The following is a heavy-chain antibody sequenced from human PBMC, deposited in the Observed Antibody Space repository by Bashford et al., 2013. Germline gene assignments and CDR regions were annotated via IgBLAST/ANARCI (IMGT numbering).Heavy chain of an antibody. CDR1: VLHEXLL. V-gene: IGHV4-4*07. CDR3: AREDETYNSKYRWWYDF. Sequence: PSGRPCTRHLARSLVLHEXLLLELDPTAXGGDVEWIGSILYWSGGPNYNPSMESRLTVSVDTSKNQFSLKLTAVTAADTAIYYCAREDETYNSKYRWWYDFWGQGTLVTVSS. D-gene: IGHD2-15*01. CDR2: LYWSGGP. J-gene: IGHJ4*02.